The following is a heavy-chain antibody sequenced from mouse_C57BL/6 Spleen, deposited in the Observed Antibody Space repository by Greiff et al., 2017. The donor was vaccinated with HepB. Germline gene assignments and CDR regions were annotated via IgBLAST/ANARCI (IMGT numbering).Heavy chain of an antibody. V-gene: IGHV1-81*01. CDR1: GYTFTSYG. Sequence: VQLQESGAELARPGASVKLSCKASGYTFTSYGISWVKQRTGQGLEWIGEIYPRSGNTYYNEKFKGKATLTADKSSSTAYMELRSLTSEDSAVYFCARKGYYGSSYWFAYWGQGTLVTVSA. CDR3: ARKGYYGSSYWFAY. D-gene: IGHD1-1*01. CDR2: IYPRSGNT. J-gene: IGHJ3*01.